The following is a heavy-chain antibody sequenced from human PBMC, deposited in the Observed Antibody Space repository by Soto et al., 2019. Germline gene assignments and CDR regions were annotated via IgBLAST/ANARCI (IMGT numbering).Heavy chain of an antibody. J-gene: IGHJ4*02. CDR2: ISGAGDTT. D-gene: IGHD3-16*02. Sequence: EVRLLESGGGLVQPGGSLRLSCEGSGFTLSNYGMDWVRQAPGKGLEWISFISGAGDTTYYADSVKGRFIISRDNSKNTLYLQMNSLRAEDTAIYNCAKSFTQSNVWRAYRHKTHFDYWGQGALVTVTS. CDR1: GFTLSNYG. CDR3: AKSFTQSNVWRAYRHKTHFDY. V-gene: IGHV3-23*01.